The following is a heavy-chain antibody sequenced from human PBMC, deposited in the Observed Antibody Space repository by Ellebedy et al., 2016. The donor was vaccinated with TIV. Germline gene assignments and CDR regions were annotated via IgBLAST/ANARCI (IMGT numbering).Heavy chain of an antibody. CDR3: STDRYDYGAYYDYDTDV. D-gene: IGHD4-17*01. CDR2: IKNQADGGTT. Sequence: PGGSLRLSCAVSGFTSNSYAMSWVRQAPGKGLEWVGHIKNQADGGTTDYAAPVKGRFTISRDDSKNTLYLQMNSLKTEDTAVYYCSTDRYDYGAYYDYDTDVWGQGTTVTVSS. CDR1: GFTSNSYA. J-gene: IGHJ6*02. V-gene: IGHV3-15*01.